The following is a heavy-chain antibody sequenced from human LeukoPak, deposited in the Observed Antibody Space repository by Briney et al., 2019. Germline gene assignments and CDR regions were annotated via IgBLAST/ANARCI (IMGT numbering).Heavy chain of an antibody. V-gene: IGHV4-38-2*02. J-gene: IGHJ4*02. CDR2: IYYSGST. CDR3: AASGHSSGWYFFYY. CDR1: GDSISSGYY. D-gene: IGHD6-19*01. Sequence: SETLSLTCTVSGDSISSGYYWGWIRQPPGKGLEWIGSIYYSGSTYYNPSLKSRVTISVDTSKNQFSLKLSSVTAADTAVYYCAASGHSSGWYFFYYWGQETLATVSS.